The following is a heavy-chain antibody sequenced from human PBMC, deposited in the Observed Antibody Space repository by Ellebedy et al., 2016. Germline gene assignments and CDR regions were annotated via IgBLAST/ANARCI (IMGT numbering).Heavy chain of an antibody. J-gene: IGHJ5*02. CDR1: GGSISSYY. Sequence: SETLSLTCTVSGGSISSYYWSWIRQPPGKGLEWIGYIYYSGSTNYNPSLKSRVTISVDTSKNQFSLKLSSVTAADTAVYYCATDLHSRSSSWYKAQSYNWFDPWGQGTLVTVSS. CDR2: IYYSGST. D-gene: IGHD6-13*01. CDR3: ATDLHSRSSSWYKAQSYNWFDP. V-gene: IGHV4-59*12.